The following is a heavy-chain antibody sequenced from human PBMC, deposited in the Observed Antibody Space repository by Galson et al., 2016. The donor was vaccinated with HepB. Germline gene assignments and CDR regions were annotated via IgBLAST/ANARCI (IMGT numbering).Heavy chain of an antibody. D-gene: IGHD1-26*01. J-gene: IGHJ4*02. V-gene: IGHV4-34*01. CDR1: GGPLSSFY. CDR2: IDYGGST. Sequence: SETLSLTCAVYGGPLSSFYWSWVRQSPGKGLEWIGEIDYGGSTKYNPSLRSRVTIAVDTAKSQFSLRLRSVTAADTAVYFCTRGQERQDGYDYWGQGTLVTVSS. CDR3: TRGQERQDGYDY.